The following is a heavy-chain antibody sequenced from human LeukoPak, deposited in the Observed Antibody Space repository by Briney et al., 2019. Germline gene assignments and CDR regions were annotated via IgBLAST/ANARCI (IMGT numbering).Heavy chain of an antibody. Sequence: SETLSLTCSVYGGSFSGYYWGWLPQRPGKGLKWGGELNYNGSANYNPSFKSRVTITVDTSKNKFSLKLSSVTAADTAVYYCARVGWGGDCYSWSWFDPWGQGTLVTVSS. D-gene: IGHD2-21*02. CDR3: ARVGWGGDCYSWSWFDP. CDR1: GGSFSGYY. J-gene: IGHJ5*02. CDR2: LNYNGSA. V-gene: IGHV4-34*01.